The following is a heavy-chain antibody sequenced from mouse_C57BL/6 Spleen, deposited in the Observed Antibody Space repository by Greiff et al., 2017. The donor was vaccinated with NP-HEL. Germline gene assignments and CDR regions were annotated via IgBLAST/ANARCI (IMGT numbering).Heavy chain of an antibody. CDR3: ARLANWDSWFAY. Sequence: VQLKESVAELVRPGASVKLSCTASGFNIKNTYMHWVKQRPEQGLEWIGRIDPANGNTKYAPKFQGKATLTADTSSNTAYLQLSSLTSEDTAIYYCARLANWDSWFAYWGQGTLVTVSA. CDR2: IDPANGNT. CDR1: GFNIKNTY. J-gene: IGHJ3*01. V-gene: IGHV14-3*01. D-gene: IGHD4-1*01.